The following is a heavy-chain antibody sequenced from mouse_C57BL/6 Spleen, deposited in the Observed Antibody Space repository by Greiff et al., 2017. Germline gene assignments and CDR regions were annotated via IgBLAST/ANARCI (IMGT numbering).Heavy chain of an antibody. V-gene: IGHV5-17*01. CDR3: ARGPSILNYYGSSYPLDY. D-gene: IGHD1-1*01. J-gene: IGHJ2*01. CDR1: GFTFSDYG. CDR2: ISIGSSTI. Sequence: EVQLVESGGGLVKPGGSLKLSCAASGFTFSDYGMHWVRQAPEKGLEWVAYISIGSSTIYYADTVKGRFTISRDNAKNTLFLQMTSLRSEDTAMYYCARGPSILNYYGSSYPLDYWGQGTTLTVSS.